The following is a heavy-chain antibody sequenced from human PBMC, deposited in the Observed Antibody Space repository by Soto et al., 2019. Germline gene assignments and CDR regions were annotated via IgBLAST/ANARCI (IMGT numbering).Heavy chain of an antibody. Sequence: SETLSLTCTVSGGSIGSSTYYWGWIRQPPGKGLEWIGTIYYSGSAYYNPSLKSRVTISVDTSKNQFSLKLSSVTAADTSVYYCARLPGGGTTHWFDPWGQGTLVTVSS. CDR2: IYYSGSA. CDR3: ARLPGGGTTHWFDP. CDR1: GGSIGSSTYY. D-gene: IGHD1-7*01. J-gene: IGHJ5*02. V-gene: IGHV4-39*01.